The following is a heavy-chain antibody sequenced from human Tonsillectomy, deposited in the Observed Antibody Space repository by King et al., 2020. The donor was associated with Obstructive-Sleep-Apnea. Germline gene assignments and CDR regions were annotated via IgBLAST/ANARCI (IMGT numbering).Heavy chain of an antibody. CDR3: SRYLVLPWFGELLSDYYYYCMDV. CDR1: GFTFSSYS. V-gene: IGHV3-30-3*01. CDR2: ISFDGTNK. J-gene: IGHJ6*02. D-gene: IGHD3-10*01. Sequence: VQLVESGGGVVQPGRSLRLSCAASGFTFSSYSMHWVRQATGKGLEWVAVISFDGTNKYYADSVKGRFTISRDNSKNTLYLQMNSLRAEDTAVYYCSRYLVLPWFGELLSDYYYYCMDVWGQGTTVTVSS.